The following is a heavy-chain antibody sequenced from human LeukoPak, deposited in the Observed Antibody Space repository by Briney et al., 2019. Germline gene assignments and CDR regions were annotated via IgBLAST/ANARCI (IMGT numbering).Heavy chain of an antibody. V-gene: IGHV3-11*03. CDR1: GFTFSDYY. D-gene: IGHD3-22*01. J-gene: IGHJ4*02. CDR3: ARSYSSGYYHY. Sequence: GGSLRLFCAASGFTFSDYYMSWIRQAPGKGLEWVSYISSSSSYTNYADSVKGRFTISRDNAKNSLYLQMNSLRAEDTAVYYCARSYSSGYYHYWGQGTLVTVSS. CDR2: ISSSSSYT.